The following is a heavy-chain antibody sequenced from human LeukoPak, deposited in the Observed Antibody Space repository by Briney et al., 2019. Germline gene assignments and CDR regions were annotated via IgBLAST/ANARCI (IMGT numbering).Heavy chain of an antibody. Sequence: PSETLSLTCAVYGGSFSGYYWSWIRQPPGKGLEWIGEINHSGSTNYNPSLKSRVTISVDTSKNQFSLKLSSVTAADTAVYYCASITGTKESDAFDIWGQGTMVTVSS. CDR3: ASITGTKESDAFDI. CDR1: GGSFSGYY. J-gene: IGHJ3*02. CDR2: INHSGST. V-gene: IGHV4-34*01. D-gene: IGHD1-20*01.